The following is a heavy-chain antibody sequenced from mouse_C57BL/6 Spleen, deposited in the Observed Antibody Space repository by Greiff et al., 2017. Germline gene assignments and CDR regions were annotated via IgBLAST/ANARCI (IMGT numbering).Heavy chain of an antibody. CDR2: IDPSGSYT. D-gene: IGHD3-1*01. V-gene: IGHV1-50*01. J-gene: IGHJ4*01. CDR1: GYTFTSYW. Sequence: VQLQQPGAELVRPGASVKMSCKASGYTFTSYWMHWVKQRPGQGLEWIGEIDPSGSYTNYNQKFKGKATLTVDKSSSTAYMQLSSLTSEDSAVYYCARSGDVAAMDYWGQGTSVTVSS. CDR3: ARSGDVAAMDY.